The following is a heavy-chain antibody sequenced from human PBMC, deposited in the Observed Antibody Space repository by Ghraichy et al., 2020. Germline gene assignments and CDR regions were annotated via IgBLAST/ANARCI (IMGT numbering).Heavy chain of an antibody. D-gene: IGHD6-6*01. CDR1: GFSISDDS. J-gene: IGHJ4*02. CDR3: VREIGPAGRAYNNDY. V-gene: IGHV3-21*05. Sequence: GGSLRLSCAASGFSISDDSMNWVRQAPGKGLEWLSYIDPTSGFIYYAASVKGRFTISRDNAKASVYLQMNSLRAEDTALYYCVREIGPAGRAYNNDYWGQGTLVTVSS. CDR2: IDPTSGFI.